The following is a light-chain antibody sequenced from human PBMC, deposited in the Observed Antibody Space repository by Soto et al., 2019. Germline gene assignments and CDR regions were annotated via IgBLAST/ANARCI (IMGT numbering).Light chain of an antibody. CDR1: QTITTW. CDR3: QQYVTSPLT. Sequence: DIRVTQSPPTLSASVGDRVTITCRASQTITTWMDWYQKKKGKAPKLLVYDASTLQSGVATRFSGSGYGTDFTLTISRMETEDFAVYYCQQYVTSPLTFGGGTKVDIK. V-gene: IGKV1-5*01. J-gene: IGKJ4*01. CDR2: DAS.